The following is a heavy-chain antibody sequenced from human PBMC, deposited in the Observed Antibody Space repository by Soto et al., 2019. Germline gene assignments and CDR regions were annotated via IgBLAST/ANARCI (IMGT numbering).Heavy chain of an antibody. CDR1: GFTFSSFE. Sequence: PWGSLRLSCAASGFTFSSFEMNWVRQDPGKGLEWVSKIGSSGSTIWYADSVKGRFTISRDNAKNSLYLQMNSLRGEDTAVYYCARATNSSSYYFEYWGQGTLVSVSS. CDR2: IGSSGSTI. CDR3: ARATNSSSYYFEY. D-gene: IGHD6-6*01. V-gene: IGHV3-48*03. J-gene: IGHJ4*02.